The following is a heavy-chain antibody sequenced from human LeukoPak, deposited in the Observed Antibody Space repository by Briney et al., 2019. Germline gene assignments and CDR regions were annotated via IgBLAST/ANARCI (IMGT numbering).Heavy chain of an antibody. CDR1: GGSFSGYY. J-gene: IGHJ5*02. CDR2: INHSGST. Sequence: SETLSLTCAVYGGSFSGYYWTWIRQPPGKGLEWIGEINHSGSTNYNPSLRSRVTISLETSKTQFYLKLSSVNAADTAVYYCARLRLRYAFSWFDPWGQGTLVTVSS. V-gene: IGHV4-34*01. CDR3: ARLRLRYAFSWFDP. D-gene: IGHD3-9*01.